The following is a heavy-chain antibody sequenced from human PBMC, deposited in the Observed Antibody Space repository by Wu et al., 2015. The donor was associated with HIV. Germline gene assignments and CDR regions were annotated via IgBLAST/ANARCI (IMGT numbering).Heavy chain of an antibody. CDR3: AREGYYDSIWFGHYYYGMDV. D-gene: IGHD3-22*01. Sequence: QVQLVQSGAEVKKPGSSVKVSCKASGGTFSSYAISWVRQAPGQGLEWMGRIIPIFGTANYAQKFQGRVTITADESTSTAYMELSSLRSEDTAVYYCAREGYYDSIWFGHYYYGMDVWGQGTTVTVSS. V-gene: IGHV1-69*13. CDR1: GGTFSSYA. J-gene: IGHJ6*02. CDR2: IIPIFGTA.